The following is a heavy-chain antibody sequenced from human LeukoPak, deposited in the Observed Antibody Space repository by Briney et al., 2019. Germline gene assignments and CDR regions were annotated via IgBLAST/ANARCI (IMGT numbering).Heavy chain of an antibody. J-gene: IGHJ4*02. CDR2: IYYTGST. Sequence: SETLSLTCTISGSSITSVSHYWGWIRQPPGKGLEWIGDIYYTGSTYYSPSLRCRVTMSVHASGNQFSLRLNSVTAVDTAVYYCARRWGNIVGVTYEYWGQGTLVTVSS. CDR1: GSSITSVSHY. V-gene: IGHV4-39*01. D-gene: IGHD3-16*01. CDR3: ARRWGNIVGVTYEY.